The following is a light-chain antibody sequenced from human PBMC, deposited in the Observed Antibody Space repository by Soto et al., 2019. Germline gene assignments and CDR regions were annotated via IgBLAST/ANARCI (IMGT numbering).Light chain of an antibody. CDR3: QQSLTIPYT. Sequence: DIQMTQSPSSLSASVRDRVTITCRASQTISTHLNWYQQKPGKAPKLLIYAASTLQSGVPSRFSGSGSGTDFTLTINSLQPEDFATDYCQQSLTIPYTFGQGTKLEIK. CDR1: QTISTH. V-gene: IGKV1-39*01. J-gene: IGKJ2*01. CDR2: AAS.